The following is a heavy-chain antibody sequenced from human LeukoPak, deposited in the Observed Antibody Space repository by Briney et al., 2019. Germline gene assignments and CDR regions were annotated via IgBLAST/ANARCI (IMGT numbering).Heavy chain of an antibody. Sequence: SETLSLTCTVSSGSISSYYWSWIRQPPGKGLEWVGCAYYSGSTYYNPSLKSRVTISVDTSKNQFSLKLSSVTAADTAVYYCAKSHAGYSYGYAFDYWGQGTLVTVSS. CDR2: AYYSGST. CDR1: SGSISSYY. J-gene: IGHJ4*02. D-gene: IGHD5-18*01. V-gene: IGHV4-59*12. CDR3: AKSHAGYSYGYAFDY.